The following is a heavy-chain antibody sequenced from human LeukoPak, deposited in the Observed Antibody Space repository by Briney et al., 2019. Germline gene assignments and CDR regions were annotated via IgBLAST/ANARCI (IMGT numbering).Heavy chain of an antibody. V-gene: IGHV4-31*03. J-gene: IGHJ5*02. CDR2: IYYSGST. CDR3: ARRGIKLIFGVVISTNWFDP. CDR1: GGSISSGGYY. Sequence: PSETLSLTCTVSGGSISSGGYYWSWIRQHPGKGLEWIGYIYYSGSTYYNPSLKSRVTISVDTSKNQFSLKLSSVTAADTAVYYCARRGIKLIFGVVISTNWFDPWGQGTLVTVSS. D-gene: IGHD3-3*01.